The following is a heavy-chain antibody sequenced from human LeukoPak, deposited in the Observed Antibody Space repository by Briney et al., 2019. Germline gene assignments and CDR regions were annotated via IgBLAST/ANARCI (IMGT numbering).Heavy chain of an antibody. Sequence: PGGSLRLSCSVSGLTVSSNYMSWVRQAPGKGLEWVSVIYSGGNTHYADSVKGRFTISRDNSKNTLYLQMNSLGAEDTAVYYCARDRREMATDGLFDYWGQGTLVTVSS. CDR2: IYSGGNT. V-gene: IGHV3-53*01. CDR3: ARDRREMATDGLFDY. D-gene: IGHD5-24*01. J-gene: IGHJ4*02. CDR1: GLTVSSNY.